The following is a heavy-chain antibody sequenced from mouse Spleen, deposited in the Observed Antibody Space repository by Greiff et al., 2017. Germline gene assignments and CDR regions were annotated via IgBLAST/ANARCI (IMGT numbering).Heavy chain of an antibody. CDR3: ETLNGAY. J-gene: IGHJ2*01. V-gene: IGHV1-82*01. CDR2: IYPGDGDT. CDR1: GYAFSSSW. Sequence: VKVVESGPELVKPGASVKISCKASGYAFSSSWMNWVKQRPGKGLEWIGRIYPGDGDTNYNGKFKGKATLTADKSSSTAYMQLSSLTSEDSAVYFCETLNGAYWGQGTTLTVSS.